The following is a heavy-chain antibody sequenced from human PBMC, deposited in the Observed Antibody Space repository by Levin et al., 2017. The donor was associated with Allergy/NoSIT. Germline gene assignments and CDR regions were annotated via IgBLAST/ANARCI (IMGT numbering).Heavy chain of an antibody. Sequence: GGSLRLSCAASGFTFTSYWMSWVRQAPGKGLEWVANIKQDGSEKYYVDSVKGRFTISRDNAKNSLYLQMNSLRAEDTAVYYCARVRGIVVAGTSNWFDPWGQGTLVTVSS. CDR1: GFTFTSYW. CDR3: ARVRGIVVAGTSNWFDP. J-gene: IGHJ5*02. CDR2: IKQDGSEK. D-gene: IGHD6-19*01. V-gene: IGHV3-7*04.